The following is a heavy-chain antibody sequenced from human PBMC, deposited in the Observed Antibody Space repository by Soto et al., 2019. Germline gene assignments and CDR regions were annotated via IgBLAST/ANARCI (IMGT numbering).Heavy chain of an antibody. CDR3: ARDLPHYGDYTYMYV. CDR1: GYTFPNFG. V-gene: IGHV1-18*01. D-gene: IGHD4-17*01. Sequence: ASVEVSCKASGYTFPNFGISWVRQAPGQGLEWMGWISFYNGNTKYAQKFQGRVTMTTDTSTRTDYMELSSLTSDDTAMFYCARDLPHYGDYTYMYVWGKGTTVTVSS. CDR2: ISFYNGNT. J-gene: IGHJ6*03.